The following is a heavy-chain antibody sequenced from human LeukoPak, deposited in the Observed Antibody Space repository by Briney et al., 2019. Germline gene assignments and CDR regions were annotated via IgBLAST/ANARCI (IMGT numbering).Heavy chain of an antibody. CDR2: IRSKTYGGTG. Sequence: WIRQAPGKGLEWVGFIRSKTYGGTGEYAASVKGRFTISRGDSKSIAHLQMNSLKTEDTAVYYCTRDGWGGSYLDYWGQGTLVTVSS. V-gene: IGHV3-49*02. D-gene: IGHD3-16*01. J-gene: IGHJ4*02. CDR3: TRDGWGGSYLDY.